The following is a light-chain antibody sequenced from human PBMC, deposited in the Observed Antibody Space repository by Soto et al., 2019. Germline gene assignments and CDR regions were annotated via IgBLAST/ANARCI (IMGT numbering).Light chain of an antibody. CDR2: AAS. J-gene: IGKJ4*01. V-gene: IGKV1-39*01. Sequence: DIQMTQSPSSLSASVGDRATITCRASQGISSYLNWYQQKPGKAPKLLIYAASNLQSGVPSRFTGSGSGTDFTLTISSLQPEDFATYYCQQSFRTPLTFGGGTKVDIK. CDR3: QQSFRTPLT. CDR1: QGISSY.